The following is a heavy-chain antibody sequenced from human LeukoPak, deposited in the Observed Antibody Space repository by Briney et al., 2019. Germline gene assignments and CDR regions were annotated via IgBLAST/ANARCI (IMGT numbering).Heavy chain of an antibody. Sequence: SETLSLTCVVSGYSINNYYYWNWIRQSPGKGLEWIGSISHGGNTYYNPSVKSRISISLDTSNNQFTLRLTSVTVADTAVYYCATCAAYVAEGFDYWGQGSLVIVSS. CDR3: ATCAAYVAEGFDY. CDR2: ISHGGNT. J-gene: IGHJ4*02. V-gene: IGHV4-38-2*01. CDR1: GYSINNYYY. D-gene: IGHD3-16*01.